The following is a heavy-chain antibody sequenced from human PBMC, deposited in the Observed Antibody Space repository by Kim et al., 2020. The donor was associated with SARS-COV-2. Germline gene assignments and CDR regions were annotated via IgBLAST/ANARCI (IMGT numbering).Heavy chain of an antibody. CDR2: SDGSTT. V-gene: IGHV3-74*01. CDR3: IRAFDV. J-gene: IGHJ3*01. Sequence: SDGSTTHYADSVKGRFTISRDNTKNTLHLQMNSLRAEDTAVYYCIRAFDVWGQGTMVTVSS.